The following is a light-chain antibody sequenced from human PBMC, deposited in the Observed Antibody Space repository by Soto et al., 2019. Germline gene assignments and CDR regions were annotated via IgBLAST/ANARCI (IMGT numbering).Light chain of an antibody. Sequence: EIVMTQSPATLSVSPGERATLSCRASQSVRSNLAWYQQKPGQAPRLLIYDASTRDTGIPARFSGSGSGTEFTLTISSLQSEDYEVYYCQPYNDWPSWTFGQGTKWIS. CDR1: QSVRSN. J-gene: IGKJ1*01. CDR3: QPYNDWPSWT. CDR2: DAS. V-gene: IGKV3D-15*01.